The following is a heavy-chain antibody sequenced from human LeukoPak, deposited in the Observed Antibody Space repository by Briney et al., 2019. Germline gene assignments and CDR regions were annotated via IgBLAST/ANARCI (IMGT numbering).Heavy chain of an antibody. J-gene: IGHJ4*02. CDR2: IYHSGSA. V-gene: IGHV4-38-2*01. CDR1: DYSTSSDYY. CDR3: ARSPSDNSDYYPKYFDY. Sequence: SETLSLTCVVSDYSTSSDYYWGWIRQPPGKGLEWIGTIYHSGSAFYNPSLKSRVTISVDTSKNQFSLKLTSVTAADTAVYYCARSPSDNSDYYPKYFDYWGRGTLVTVSS. D-gene: IGHD3-22*01.